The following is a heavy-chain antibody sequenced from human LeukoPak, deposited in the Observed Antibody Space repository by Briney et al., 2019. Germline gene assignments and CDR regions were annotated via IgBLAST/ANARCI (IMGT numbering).Heavy chain of an antibody. CDR3: ARGSGYPN. CDR2: IIPIFGTA. D-gene: IGHD3-22*01. V-gene: IGHV1-69*05. CDR1: GGTFSSYA. Sequence: SVTVSCKSSGGTFSSYAISWVRQAPGQGLEWMGGIIPIFGTANYAQKFQSRVTITTDESTSTAYMELSSLRSEDTAVYYCARGSGYPNCGQGTLVTVSS. J-gene: IGHJ4*02.